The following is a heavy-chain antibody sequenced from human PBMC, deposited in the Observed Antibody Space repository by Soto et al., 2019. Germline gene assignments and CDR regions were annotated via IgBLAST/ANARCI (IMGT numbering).Heavy chain of an antibody. J-gene: IGHJ4*02. CDR1: GGSISSGGYS. CDR2: IYHSGST. V-gene: IGHV4-30-2*01. D-gene: IGHD3-10*01. Sequence: PSETLSLTCAVSGGSISSGGYSWSWIRQPPGKGLEWIGYIYHSGSTYYNPSLKGRFTISRDNAKNSLYLQMNSLRVEATSVYYCARSGYCGLGCYYYFDYWGQGTLVTVSS. CDR3: ARSGYCGLGCYYYFDY.